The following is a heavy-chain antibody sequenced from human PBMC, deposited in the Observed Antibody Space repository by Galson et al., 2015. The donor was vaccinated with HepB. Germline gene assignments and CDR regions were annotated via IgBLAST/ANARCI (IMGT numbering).Heavy chain of an antibody. V-gene: IGHV3-23*01. Sequence: SLRLSCAASGFTFSSYAMSWVRQAPGKGLEWVSAISGSGGSTYYADSVKGRFTISRDNSKNTLYLQMNSLRAEDTAVYYCANDGLTYYYDSSGYYPYWYFDLWGRGTLVTVSS. J-gene: IGHJ2*01. CDR2: ISGSGGST. CDR1: GFTFSSYA. CDR3: ANDGLTYYYDSSGYYPYWYFDL. D-gene: IGHD3-22*01.